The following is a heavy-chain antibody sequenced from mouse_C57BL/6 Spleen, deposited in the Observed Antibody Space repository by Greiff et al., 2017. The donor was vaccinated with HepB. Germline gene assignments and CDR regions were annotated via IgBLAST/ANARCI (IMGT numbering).Heavy chain of an antibody. D-gene: IGHD2-4*01. J-gene: IGHJ1*03. Sequence: QVTLKVSGPGILQPSQTLSLTCSFSGFSLSTFGMGVGWIRQPSGKGLEWLAHIWWDDDKYYNPALKSRLTISKDTSKNQVFHKIANVDTADTATYYCARIHDYDKDWYFDVWGTGTTVTVSS. CDR3: ARIHDYDKDWYFDV. V-gene: IGHV8-8*01. CDR1: GFSLSTFGMG. CDR2: IWWDDDK.